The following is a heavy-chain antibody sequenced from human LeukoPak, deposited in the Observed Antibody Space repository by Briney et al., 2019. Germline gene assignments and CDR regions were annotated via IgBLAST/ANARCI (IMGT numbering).Heavy chain of an antibody. D-gene: IGHD3-10*01. CDR2: ISHSGST. J-gene: IGHJ4*02. CDR1: GYSISSGSF. CDR3: ARETGTDGVRINYFGY. Sequence: SETLSLTCTVSGYSISSGSFWAWIRQSPGKGLECIGTISHSGSTYYNPSLKSRVTISADTSENQFSLRLSSVTAADTAIYYCARETGTDGVRINYFGYWGQRTLVTVSS. V-gene: IGHV4-38-2*02.